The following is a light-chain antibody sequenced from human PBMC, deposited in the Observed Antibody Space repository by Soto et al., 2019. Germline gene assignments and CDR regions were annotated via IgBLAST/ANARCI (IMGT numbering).Light chain of an antibody. J-gene: IGKJ4*01. CDR2: YAS. CDR3: QQYDYWPVT. Sequence: EVVMTQSPATLSVSPGERVTISFRASQSVINNLAWYQHKPGQAPRLLISYASTGATGIPARFSGSGSGTDFTLTISSLQSEDFAVYYCQQYDYWPVTFGGGTKVNIK. V-gene: IGKV3-15*01. CDR1: QSVINN.